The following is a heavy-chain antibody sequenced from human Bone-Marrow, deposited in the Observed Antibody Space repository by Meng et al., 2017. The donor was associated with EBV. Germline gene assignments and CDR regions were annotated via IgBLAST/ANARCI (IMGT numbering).Heavy chain of an antibody. CDR3: ARVALAVAGYFDY. V-gene: IGHV4-61*01. CDR1: GGSVSSGSYY. Sequence: QVQVTGSGPGPVTPSEPLSPTGTVSGGSVSSGSYYWSWIRQPPGKGLEWIVYIYYSGGTNYSPSLKSRVTISVDTSKNQFSLKLSSVTAADTAVYYCARVALAVAGYFDYWGQGTLVTVSS. J-gene: IGHJ4*02. D-gene: IGHD6-19*01. CDR2: IYYSGGT.